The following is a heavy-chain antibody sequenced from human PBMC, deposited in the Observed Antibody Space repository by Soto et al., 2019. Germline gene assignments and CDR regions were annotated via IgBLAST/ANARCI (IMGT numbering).Heavy chain of an antibody. D-gene: IGHD3-22*01. V-gene: IGHV3-30*18. CDR2: ISFDGTNK. Sequence: QVKLVEAGGGVVQPGRSLGLSCAASGFMFNNYGMHWVRQAPGKWLEWVAIISFDGTNKYYADSVMGRFTISRDNSKNTLYLQMLSLRDEDTAVYYCAKDLLGDRSGSHHGGDFWGQGTRVTVSS. CDR1: GFMFNNYG. J-gene: IGHJ4*02. CDR3: AKDLLGDRSGSHHGGDF.